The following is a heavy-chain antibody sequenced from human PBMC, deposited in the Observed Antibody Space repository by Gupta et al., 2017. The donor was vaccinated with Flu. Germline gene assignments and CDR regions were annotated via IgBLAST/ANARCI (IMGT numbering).Heavy chain of an antibody. V-gene: IGHV4-4*02. CDR2: VHHSGYT. J-gene: IGHJ4*02. CDR3: AEIVPGINDYFDH. Sequence: WVRKTPGKELEWIGEVHHSGYTHYKASLRGRITVSEDTSRHEFSLKLSSVTAADTAIYYCAEIVPGINDYFDHWGQGTLVNVSA. D-gene: IGHD2-8*01.